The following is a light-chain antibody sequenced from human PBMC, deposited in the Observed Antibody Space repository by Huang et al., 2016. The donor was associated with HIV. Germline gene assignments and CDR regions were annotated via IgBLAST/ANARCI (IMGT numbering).Light chain of an antibody. CDR1: LGIRSS. J-gene: IGKJ1*01. V-gene: IGKV1-NL1*01. CDR2: AAS. CDR3: QQYDITPWT. Sequence: DIQMTQSPSSLSASVGDRVTITCRASLGIRSSLAWYQQRPGKAPKLLIYAASTLERGVPSRFSGSGSGTDYTLTISSLQPEDFATYYCQQYDITPWTFGQGTKVEVQ.